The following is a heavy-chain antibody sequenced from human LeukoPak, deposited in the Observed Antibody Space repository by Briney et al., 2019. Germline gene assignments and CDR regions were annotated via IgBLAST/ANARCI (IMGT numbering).Heavy chain of an antibody. V-gene: IGHV4-39*07. Sequence: SETLSLTCTVSGGSIYISNYFWAWIRQPPGKGLEWIGTISYSASTYYNPSLKSRVTISADTSKTQFSLKLSSVTAADTAVYYCARRVYYDFFFDPWGQGTLVTVSS. CDR2: ISYSAST. D-gene: IGHD3-3*01. J-gene: IGHJ5*02. CDR3: ARRVYYDFFFDP. CDR1: GGSIYISNYF.